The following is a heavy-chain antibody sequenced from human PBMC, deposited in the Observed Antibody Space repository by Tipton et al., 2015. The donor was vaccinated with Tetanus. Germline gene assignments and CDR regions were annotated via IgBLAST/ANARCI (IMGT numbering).Heavy chain of an antibody. CDR3: ASEYYDSSGYT. CDR2: ISSSGSTI. CDR1: GFTFSDYY. D-gene: IGHD3-22*01. V-gene: IGHV3-11*01. Sequence: SLRLSCATSGFTFSDYYMSWIRQAPGKGLEWVSYISSSGSTIYYADSVKGRFTISRDNAKNSLYLQMNSLRAEDTAVYYCASEYYDSSGYTWGQGTLVTVSS. J-gene: IGHJ4*02.